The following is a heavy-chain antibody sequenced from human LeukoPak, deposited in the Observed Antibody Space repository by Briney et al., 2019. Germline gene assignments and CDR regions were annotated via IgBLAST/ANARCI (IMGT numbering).Heavy chain of an antibody. J-gene: IGHJ4*02. CDR1: GFTFSSYG. Sequence: PGRSLRLSCAASGFTFSSYGMHWVRQAPGKGLGGVAVIWYDGSNKYYADSVKGRFTISRDNSKNTLYLQMNSLRAEDTAVYYCAKGSNWGSWFFDYWGQGTLVTVSS. CDR3: AKGSNWGSWFFDY. CDR2: IWYDGSNK. V-gene: IGHV3-33*06. D-gene: IGHD7-27*01.